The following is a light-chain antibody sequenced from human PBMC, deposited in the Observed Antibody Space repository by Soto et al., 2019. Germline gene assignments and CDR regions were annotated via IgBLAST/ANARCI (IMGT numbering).Light chain of an antibody. J-gene: IGKJ3*01. CDR2: DAS. Sequence: DIQMTQSPSTLSASVGDRVTITCRASQGISSWLAWYQQKPGKAPKLLIYDASSLESGVPSRFSGSGSGTEFTLPISSLQPDDFATYYCQQYNSYPFTFGRGTKVDIK. CDR1: QGISSW. CDR3: QQYNSYPFT. V-gene: IGKV1-5*01.